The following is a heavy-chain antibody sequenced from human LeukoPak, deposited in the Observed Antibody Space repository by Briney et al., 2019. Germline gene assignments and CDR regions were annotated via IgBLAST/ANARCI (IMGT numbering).Heavy chain of an antibody. D-gene: IGHD2-2*01. CDR1: GGSISSYY. Sequence: TSETLSLTCTVSGGSISSYYWSWIRQPPGKGLEWIGYIYYSGSTNYNPSLKSRVTISVDTSKNQFSLKLSSVTAADTAVYYCARGGGYCSSTSCPPRYWGQGTLVTVSS. V-gene: IGHV4-59*12. CDR3: ARGGGYCSSTSCPPRY. J-gene: IGHJ4*02. CDR2: IYYSGST.